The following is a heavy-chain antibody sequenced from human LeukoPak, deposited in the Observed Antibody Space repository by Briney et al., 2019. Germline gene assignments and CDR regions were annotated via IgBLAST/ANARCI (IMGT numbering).Heavy chain of an antibody. D-gene: IGHD6-6*01. CDR3: AGARPLDY. CDR2: IYSGGST. V-gene: IGHV3-66*02. CDR1: GFTFSSFA. Sequence: GGSLRLSCAASGFTFSSFAMSWIRQAPGKGLEWVSVIYSGGSTYYADSVKGRFTISRDNSKNTLYLQMNSLRAEDTAVYYCAGARPLDYWGQGTLVTVSS. J-gene: IGHJ4*02.